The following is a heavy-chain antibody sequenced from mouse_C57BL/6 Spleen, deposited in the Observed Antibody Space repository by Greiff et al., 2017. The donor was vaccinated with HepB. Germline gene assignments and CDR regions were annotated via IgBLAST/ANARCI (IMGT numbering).Heavy chain of an antibody. D-gene: IGHD2-13*01. CDR2: IYPRSGNT. Sequence: VKLVESGAELARPGASVKLSCKASGYTFTSYGISWVKQRTGQGLEWIGEIYPRSGNTYYNEKFKGKATLTADKSSSTAYMELRSLTSEDSAVYFCARKGLDYAMDYWGQGTSVTVSS. CDR3: ARKGLDYAMDY. V-gene: IGHV1-81*01. CDR1: GYTFTSYG. J-gene: IGHJ4*01.